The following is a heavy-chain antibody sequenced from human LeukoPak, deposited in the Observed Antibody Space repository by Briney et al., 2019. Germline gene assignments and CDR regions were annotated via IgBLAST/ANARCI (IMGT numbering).Heavy chain of an antibody. CDR3: ARDLPYGISDYPPGV. CDR1: GFTFSSYE. Sequence: GGSLRLSCAASGFTFSSYEMNWVRQAPGKGLEWVSYINSGGITIYYGDSVRGRFAISRDNAKNSLYLQLNSLRAEDTAVYSCARDLPYGISDYPPGVWGQGTLVTVSS. D-gene: IGHD3-22*01. V-gene: IGHV3-48*03. CDR2: INSGGITI. J-gene: IGHJ4*02.